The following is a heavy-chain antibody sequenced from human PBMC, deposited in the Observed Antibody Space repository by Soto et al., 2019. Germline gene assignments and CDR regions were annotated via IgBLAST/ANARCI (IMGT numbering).Heavy chain of an antibody. CDR1: GFTFSTYS. CDR2: INSNGSSA. D-gene: IGHD7-27*01. J-gene: IGHJ3*01. CDR3: ARKGDPTNWGSGNAFDV. Sequence: PGGSLRLSCAASGFTFSTYSMNWVRQAPGKGLEWVSRINSNGSSASYADSVKGRFTISRDNAKNTLYLQMNSLRAEDTAVYYCARKGDPTNWGSGNAFDVWGQGTMVTVSS. V-gene: IGHV3-74*01.